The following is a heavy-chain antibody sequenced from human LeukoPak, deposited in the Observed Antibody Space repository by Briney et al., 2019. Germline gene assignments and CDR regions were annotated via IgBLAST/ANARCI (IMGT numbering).Heavy chain of an antibody. CDR3: ARAPYGDYAVY. CDR2: IKQDGSEK. Sequence: GGSLRLSCAASGFTFSSYWMSWVRQAPGKGLEWVANIKQDGSEKYYVDSVKGRFTISRDNAKNSPYLQMNSLRAEDTAVYYCARAPYGDYAVYWGQGTLVTVSS. CDR1: GFTFSSYW. J-gene: IGHJ4*02. D-gene: IGHD4-17*01. V-gene: IGHV3-7*01.